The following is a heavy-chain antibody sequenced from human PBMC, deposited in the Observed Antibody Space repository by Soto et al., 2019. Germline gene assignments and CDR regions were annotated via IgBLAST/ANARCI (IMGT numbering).Heavy chain of an antibody. J-gene: IGHJ5*02. V-gene: IGHV4-59*01. CDR3: ARASGSITMVRGVIWWFVP. CDR2: IYYSGST. CDR1: GGSISSYY. D-gene: IGHD3-10*01. Sequence: ASETLSLTCTVSGGSISSYYWSWIRQPPGKGLEWIGYIYYSGSTNYNPSLKRRVTISVDTSKNQFSLKLSSVTAADTAVYYCARASGSITMVRGVIWWFVPWGQGTLVTVSS.